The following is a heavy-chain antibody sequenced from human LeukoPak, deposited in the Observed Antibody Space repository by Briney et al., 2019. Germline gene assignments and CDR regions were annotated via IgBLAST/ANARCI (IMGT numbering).Heavy chain of an antibody. J-gene: IGHJ3*02. CDR1: GFTFSSYS. V-gene: IGHV3-21*01. Sequence: GGSLRLSCAASGFTFSSYSMNWVRQAPGKGLEWVSSISSSSSYIYYADSVKGRFTISRDNAKNSLYLQMNSLRAEDTAVYYCARDRYCYDSSGEDAFDIWGQGTMVTVSS. CDR2: ISSSSSYI. D-gene: IGHD3-22*01. CDR3: ARDRYCYDSSGEDAFDI.